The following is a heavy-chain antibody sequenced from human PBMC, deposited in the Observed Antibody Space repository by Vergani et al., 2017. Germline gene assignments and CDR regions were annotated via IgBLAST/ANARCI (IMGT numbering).Heavy chain of an antibody. D-gene: IGHD2/OR15-2a*01. CDR2: IWYDGSNK. Sequence: QVQLVESGGGVVQPGRSLRLSCAASGFTFSSYGMHWVRQAPGKGLEWVAVIWYDGSNKYYADSVKGRFTISRDNSKNTLYLQMNSLRAEDTAVYYCARAVLLKSWGSFDYWGQGTLVTVSS. J-gene: IGHJ4*02. CDR1: GFTFSSYG. V-gene: IGHV3-33*01. CDR3: ARAVLLKSWGSFDY.